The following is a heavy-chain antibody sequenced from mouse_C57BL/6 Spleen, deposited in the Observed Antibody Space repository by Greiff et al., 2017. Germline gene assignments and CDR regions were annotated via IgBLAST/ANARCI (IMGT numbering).Heavy chain of an antibody. CDR3: SPYYGSSYGAMDY. D-gene: IGHD1-1*01. CDR1: GFNIKDDY. Sequence: EVHLVESGAELVRPGASVKLSCTASGFNIKDDYMHWVKQRPEQGLEWIGWIDPENGDTEYASKFQGKATITADTSSNTAYLQLSRLTSEDTAVYYCSPYYGSSYGAMDYWGQGTSVTVSS. CDR2: IDPENGDT. J-gene: IGHJ4*01. V-gene: IGHV14-4*01.